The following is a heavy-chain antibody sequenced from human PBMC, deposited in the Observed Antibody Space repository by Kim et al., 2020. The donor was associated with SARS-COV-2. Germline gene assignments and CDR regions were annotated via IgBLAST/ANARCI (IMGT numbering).Heavy chain of an antibody. Sequence: GGSLRLSCAASGFTFSNTWMSWVRQVQAPGKGLEGVGRIGSKTDGGTTDYAAPVKGRFTISRDDSKNMLYLQMNSLKTEDTAIYYCTTESGDFVWGQGTLVTVSS. CDR2: IGSKTDGGTT. V-gene: IGHV3-15*04. J-gene: IGHJ4*03. CDR1: GFTFSNTW. D-gene: IGHD1-26*01. CDR3: TTESGDFV.